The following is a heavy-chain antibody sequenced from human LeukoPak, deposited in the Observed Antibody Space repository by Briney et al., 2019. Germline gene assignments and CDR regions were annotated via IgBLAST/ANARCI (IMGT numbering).Heavy chain of an antibody. Sequence: PSETLSLTCTVSGGSISSYYWSWIRQPPGKGLEWIGYIYTSESTNYNHSLKSRVTISVHTSKNQFSLKLSSATAADTAVYYCARGSDSSGYSYWGQGTLVTVSS. CDR1: GGSISSYY. CDR3: ARGSDSSGYSY. V-gene: IGHV4-4*09. D-gene: IGHD3-22*01. CDR2: IYTSEST. J-gene: IGHJ4*02.